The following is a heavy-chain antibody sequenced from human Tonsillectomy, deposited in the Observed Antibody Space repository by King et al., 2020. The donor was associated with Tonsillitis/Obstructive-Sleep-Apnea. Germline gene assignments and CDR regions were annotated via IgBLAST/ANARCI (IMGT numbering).Heavy chain of an antibody. Sequence: ITLKESGPTLVKPAQTLTLTCTFSGFSLSTSGVGVGWIRQTPGKALECLALIYWDDDTRYSPSLRSRLTITKDTSKNQVVLRMTNMDPVDTATYYCVKWFDAFDIWGQGTMVTVSS. CDR2: IYWDDDT. V-gene: IGHV2-5*02. J-gene: IGHJ3*02. D-gene: IGHD3-22*01. CDR1: GFSLSTSGVG. CDR3: VKWFDAFDI.